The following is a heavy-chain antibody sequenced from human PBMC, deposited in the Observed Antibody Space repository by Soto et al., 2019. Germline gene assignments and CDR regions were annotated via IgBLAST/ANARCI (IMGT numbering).Heavy chain of an antibody. CDR2: INAANGDT. CDR1: GYTFTSYG. V-gene: IGHV1-3*01. J-gene: IGHJ5*02. Sequence: ASVKVSCKASGYTFTSYGIHWVRQAPGQRLEWMGWINAANGDTKYSPKFQGRVTITRDTSASTAYMELSSLRSEDTAVYYCVRRHVSATGIDWFDPWGQGTLGTVSS. D-gene: IGHD6-13*01. CDR3: VRRHVSATGIDWFDP.